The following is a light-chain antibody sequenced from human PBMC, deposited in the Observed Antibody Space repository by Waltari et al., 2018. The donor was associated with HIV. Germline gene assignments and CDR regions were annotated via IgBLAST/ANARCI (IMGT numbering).Light chain of an antibody. CDR3: SSYAGGNNLV. Sequence: QSALTQPPSASGSPGQSVTISFTGTSSDVGGYNFVSWYQQHPGKAHKLMIFEVTKRPSGVPARFSGSKTGNTASLTVSGLQADDEADYYCSSYAGGNNLVFGGGTKLTVL. J-gene: IGLJ2*01. V-gene: IGLV2-8*01. CDR2: EVT. CDR1: SSDVGGYNF.